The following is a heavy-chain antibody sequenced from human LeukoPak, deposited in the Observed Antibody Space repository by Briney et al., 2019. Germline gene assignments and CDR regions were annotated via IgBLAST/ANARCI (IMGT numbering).Heavy chain of an antibody. V-gene: IGHV3-30*03. CDR1: GFTFSSYG. CDR3: ARRFDY. Sequence: GRSLRLSCAASGFTFSSYGMHWVRQAPGKGLEWVAVISYDGSNKYYADSVKGRFTISRDNAKNSLFLQMNSLRAEDTALYYCARRFDYWGRGTLVTVSS. CDR2: ISYDGSNK. J-gene: IGHJ4*02.